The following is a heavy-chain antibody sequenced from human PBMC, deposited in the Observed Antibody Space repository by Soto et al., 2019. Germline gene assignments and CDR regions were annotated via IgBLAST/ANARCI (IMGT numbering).Heavy chain of an antibody. CDR2: IYYSGST. CDR3: ARARSEGDYVWGSYRYGPFDY. D-gene: IGHD3-16*02. CDR1: GGSISSGGYY. J-gene: IGHJ4*02. V-gene: IGHV4-31*03. Sequence: PSETLSLTCTVSGGSISSGGYYWSWIRQHPGKGLEWIGYIYYSGSTYYNPSLKSRVTISVDTSKNQFSLKLSSVTAADTAVYYCARARSEGDYVWGSYRYGPFDYWGQGTLVTAPQ.